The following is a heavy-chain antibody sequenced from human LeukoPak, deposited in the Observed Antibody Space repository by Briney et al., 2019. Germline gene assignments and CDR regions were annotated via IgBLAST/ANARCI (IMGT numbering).Heavy chain of an antibody. D-gene: IGHD1-26*01. CDR1: GFTFSNAW. J-gene: IGHJ4*02. CDR3: TTHREAEWELLSAPFDY. V-gene: IGHV3-15*01. Sequence: GGSLRLSCAASGFTFSNAWMSWVRQTPGKGLEWVGHIKSKTDGGTTDYAAPVKGKFTISRDDSKNTLYLQMNSLKTEDTAVYFCTTHREAEWELLSAPFDYWGQGTLVTVSS. CDR2: IKSKTDGGTT.